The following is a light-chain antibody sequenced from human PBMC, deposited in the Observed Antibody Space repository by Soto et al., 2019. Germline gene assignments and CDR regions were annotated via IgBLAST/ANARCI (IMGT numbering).Light chain of an antibody. CDR1: ESLGSTY. V-gene: IGKV3D-20*02. Sequence: EIVLTQSPGTLSLSPGDRATLSCRANESLGSTYLAWYQQKSGQSPRLLIYSASSRAAGIPDRFSGSGSATDFTLTISSLEPEDFAVYYCQQRSNWPPLFGGGTKVDIK. CDR2: SAS. CDR3: QQRSNWPPL. J-gene: IGKJ4*01.